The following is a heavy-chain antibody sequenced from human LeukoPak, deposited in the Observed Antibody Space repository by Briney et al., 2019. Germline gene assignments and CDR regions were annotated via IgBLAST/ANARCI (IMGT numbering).Heavy chain of an antibody. CDR3: AKPLSRDFTHYCSSTSCPGWAFDI. V-gene: IGHV3-23*01. D-gene: IGHD2-2*01. CDR2: ISGSGGST. J-gene: IGHJ3*02. Sequence: PGGSLRLSCAASGFTFSSYAMSWVRQAPGKGLEWVSAISGSGGSTYYADSVKGRFTISRDNSKNTLYLQMNSLRAEDTAVYYCAKPLSRDFTHYCSSTSCPGWAFDIWGQGTMVTVSS. CDR1: GFTFSSYA.